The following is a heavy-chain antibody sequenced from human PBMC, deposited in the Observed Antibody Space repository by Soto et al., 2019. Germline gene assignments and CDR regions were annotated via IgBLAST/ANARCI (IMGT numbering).Heavy chain of an antibody. D-gene: IGHD6-19*01. J-gene: IGHJ6*02. Sequence: GGSLRLSCTASGFTFGDYAMSWFRQAPGKGLEWVGFIRSKAYGGTTEYAASVKGRFTISRDDSKSIAYLQMNSLKTEDTAVYYCTRDRRWLEKYYGMDVWGQGTTDTVS. CDR3: TRDRRWLEKYYGMDV. V-gene: IGHV3-49*03. CDR1: GFTFGDYA. CDR2: IRSKAYGGTT.